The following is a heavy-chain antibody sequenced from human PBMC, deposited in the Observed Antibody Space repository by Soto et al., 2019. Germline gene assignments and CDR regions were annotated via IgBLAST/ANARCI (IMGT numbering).Heavy chain of an antibody. CDR2: ISHDGTVA. J-gene: IGHJ4*02. CDR3: AKEPTKYASGWYFDD. D-gene: IGHD6-19*01. V-gene: IGHV3-30*18. CDR1: GFTFSDYG. Sequence: QVQLVESGGGVVQPGRSLTLSCAASGFTFSDYGMHWVRQAPGKRPEWVGVISHDGTVAYYADFVKGRLTITRDNSRNTLYLQVNSLRTEDTAVYYCAKEPTKYASGWYFDDWGQGTLVTVSS.